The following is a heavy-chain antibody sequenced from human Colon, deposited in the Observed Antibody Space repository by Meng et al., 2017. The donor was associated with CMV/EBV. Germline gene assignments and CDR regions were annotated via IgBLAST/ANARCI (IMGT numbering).Heavy chain of an antibody. CDR2: IYWDDDN. Sequence: HITVKESGPTLVKPTQTLTLTCTFSGFSLRTPEVGVHWIRQPPGKALEWLALIYWDDDNQFRPSLKNRITITKDTSKNQVVLTMTNVDPVDTATYYCAHGRGWLTDYWGQGTLVTVSS. CDR3: AHGRGWLTDY. CDR1: GFSLRTPEVG. J-gene: IGHJ4*02. V-gene: IGHV2-5*02. D-gene: IGHD6-19*01.